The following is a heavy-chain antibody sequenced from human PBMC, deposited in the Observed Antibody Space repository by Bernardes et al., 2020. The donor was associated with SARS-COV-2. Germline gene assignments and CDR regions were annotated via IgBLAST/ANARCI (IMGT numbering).Heavy chain of an antibody. J-gene: IGHJ3*02. CDR2: INHSGST. CDR3: ARWGSGAFDI. CDR1: GGSFSGYY. V-gene: IGHV4-34*01. Sequence: PSLTCAVYGGSFSGYYWSWIRQPPGKGLEWIGEINHSGSTNYNPSLKSRVTISVDTSKNQFSLKLSSVTAADTAVYYCARWGSGAFDIWGQGTMVTVSS. D-gene: IGHD7-27*01.